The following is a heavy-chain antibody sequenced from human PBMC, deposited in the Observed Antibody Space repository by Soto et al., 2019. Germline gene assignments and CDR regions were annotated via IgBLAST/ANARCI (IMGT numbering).Heavy chain of an antibody. V-gene: IGHV3-53*04. CDR3: ARGRGYCSSTTCPPGYYYAMEV. CDR2: IYSGGTT. J-gene: IGHJ6*02. CDR1: GFTFNNYP. Sequence: PGGSLRLSCAASGFTFNNYPMHWVRQAPGKGLEWVSVIYSGGTTYYADSVKGRFTISRHNSKNTLYLQMNSLRAEDTAVYYCARGRGYCSSTTCPPGYYYAMEVWGQGTTVTVSS. D-gene: IGHD2-2*01.